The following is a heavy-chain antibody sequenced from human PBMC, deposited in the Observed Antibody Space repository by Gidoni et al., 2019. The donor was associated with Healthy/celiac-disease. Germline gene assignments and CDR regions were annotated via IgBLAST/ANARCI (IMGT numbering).Heavy chain of an antibody. V-gene: IGHV1-69*01. CDR1: GGTFSSYA. D-gene: IGHD2-2*01. CDR2: IIPIFGTA. Sequence: QVQLVQSGAEVKKPGSSVKVSCKASGGTFSSYAISWVRQAPGQGLEWMGGIIPIFGTANYAQKFQGRVTITADESTSTAYMELSSLRSEDTAVYYCARDRGVVPATAGGYYYYYGMDVWGQGTTVTVSS. J-gene: IGHJ6*02. CDR3: ARDRGVVPATAGGYYYYYGMDV.